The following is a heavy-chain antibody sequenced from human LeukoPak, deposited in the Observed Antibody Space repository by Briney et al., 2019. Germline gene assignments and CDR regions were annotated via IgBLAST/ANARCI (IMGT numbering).Heavy chain of an antibody. Sequence: ASVKVSCKASGYTFTSYAMNWVRQAPGRGLEWMGWINTNTGNPTYAQGFTGRFVFSLDTSVSTAYLQISSLKAEDTAVYYCARVMRKGIAARPNAFDIWGQGTMVTVSS. CDR1: GYTFTSYA. CDR2: INTNTGNP. CDR3: ARVMRKGIAARPNAFDI. D-gene: IGHD6-6*01. J-gene: IGHJ3*02. V-gene: IGHV7-4-1*02.